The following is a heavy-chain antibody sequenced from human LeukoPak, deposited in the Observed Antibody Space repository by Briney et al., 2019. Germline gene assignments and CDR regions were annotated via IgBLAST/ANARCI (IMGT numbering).Heavy chain of an antibody. V-gene: IGHV3-30-3*01. J-gene: IGHJ4*02. CDR2: ISYDGSNK. CDR1: GFTFSSYA. D-gene: IGHD6-13*01. Sequence: GGSLRLSCAASGFTFSSYAMSWVRQAPGKGLEWVAVISYDGSNKYYADSVKGRFTISRDNSKNTLYLQMNSLRAEDTAVYYCARVGGSIAAAGPFDYWGQGTLVTVSS. CDR3: ARVGGSIAAAGPFDY.